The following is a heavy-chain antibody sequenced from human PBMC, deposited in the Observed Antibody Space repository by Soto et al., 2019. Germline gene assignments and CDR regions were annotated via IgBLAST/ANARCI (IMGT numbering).Heavy chain of an antibody. J-gene: IGHJ6*02. CDR2: ISTYNGNT. V-gene: IGHV1-18*01. Sequence: ASVKVSCKASGYTFASYAISWMRQAPGQGLEWMGRISTYNGNTNYPQSLQGRLTMTTDTSTTTAYMELRSLRSDDTAVYYCARDPYHVLMVNAPNLYGMDVWGQGTTVTGSS. CDR1: GYTFASYA. CDR3: ARDPYHVLMVNAPNLYGMDV. D-gene: IGHD2-8*01.